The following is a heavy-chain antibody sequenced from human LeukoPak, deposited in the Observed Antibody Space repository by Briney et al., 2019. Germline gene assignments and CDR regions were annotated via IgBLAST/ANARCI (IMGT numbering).Heavy chain of an antibody. D-gene: IGHD6-13*01. CDR2: ISYDGSNK. V-gene: IGHV3-30-3*01. Sequence: GRSLRLSCAASGFTFSSYAMYWVRQAPGKGLEWVAVISYDGSNKYYADSVKGRFTISRDNSKNTLYLQMNSLRAEDTAVYYCARGPKQQLVDWGQGTLVTVSS. CDR1: GFTFSSYA. CDR3: ARGPKQQLVD. J-gene: IGHJ4*02.